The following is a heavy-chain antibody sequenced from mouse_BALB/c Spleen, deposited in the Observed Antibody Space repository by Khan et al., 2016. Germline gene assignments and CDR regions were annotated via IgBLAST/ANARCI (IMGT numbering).Heavy chain of an antibody. V-gene: IGHV5-12*02. Sequence: EVELVESGGGLVQPGGSLKLSCATSGFTFSDYYMYWVRQTPEKRLEWVAYISNGGGSTYYPDTVKGRFTISRDNAKNTLYLRMSRLKSEDTAMYYCVRRGDGYSYFDYWGQGTTLTVSS. CDR3: VRRGDGYSYFDY. CDR2: ISNGGGST. J-gene: IGHJ2*01. D-gene: IGHD2-3*01. CDR1: GFTFSDYY.